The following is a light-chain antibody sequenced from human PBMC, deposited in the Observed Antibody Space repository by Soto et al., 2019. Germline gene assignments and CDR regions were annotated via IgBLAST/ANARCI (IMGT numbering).Light chain of an antibody. V-gene: IGLV2-14*01. CDR2: EVS. CDR1: SSDVGGYNY. CDR3: SSYTSSSPYV. J-gene: IGLJ1*01. Sequence: QSVLTQPASVSGSPGQSITISCTGTSSDVGGYNYVSWYQQHPGKAPKLMIYEVSNRPSGVSNSFSGSKSGNTASLTISGLQAEDEADYYCSSYTSSSPYVFRTGTTVTVL.